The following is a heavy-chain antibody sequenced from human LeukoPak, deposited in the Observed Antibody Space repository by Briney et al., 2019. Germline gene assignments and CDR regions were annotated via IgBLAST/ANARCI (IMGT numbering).Heavy chain of an antibody. Sequence: SETLSLTCTVSGGSISSYYWSWIRQPAGKGLEWIGRIYTSGSTNYNPSLKSRVTMSVDTSKNQFSLKLSSVTAADTAVYYCARDTYYYGSGSYLAFDIWGQGTMVTVSS. J-gene: IGHJ3*02. CDR3: ARDTYYYGSGSYLAFDI. V-gene: IGHV4-4*07. D-gene: IGHD3-10*01. CDR1: GGSISSYY. CDR2: IYTSGST.